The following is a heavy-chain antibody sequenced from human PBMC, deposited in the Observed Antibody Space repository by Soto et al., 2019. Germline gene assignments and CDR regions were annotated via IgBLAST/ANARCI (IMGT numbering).Heavy chain of an antibody. CDR1: GFTFSSFA. Sequence: QVQLVESGGGVVQPGGSLRLSCAASGFTFSSFAMHWVRQAPGKGLDWVAVTWYDGSNKYYPDSVKGRFTISRDNSKNTVYLPMISLRAEDTAVYYCASDREHFDLGEAFDIWGQGTMVIVSS. V-gene: IGHV3-33*01. D-gene: IGHD3-3*02. J-gene: IGHJ3*02. CDR3: ASDREHFDLGEAFDI. CDR2: TWYDGSNK.